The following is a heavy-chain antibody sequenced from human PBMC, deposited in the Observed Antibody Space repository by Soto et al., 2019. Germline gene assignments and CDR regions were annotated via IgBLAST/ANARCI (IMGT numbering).Heavy chain of an antibody. CDR3: AKDGTYFYDSNGYYYGRDYFAY. CDR2: ISGSGGST. CDR1: GFTFSSYA. J-gene: IGHJ4*02. V-gene: IGHV3-23*01. Sequence: GGSLRLCCAASGFTFSSYAMSWVRQAPGKGLEWVSAISGSGGSTYYADSVKGRFTISRDNSKNTLYLQMNSLRAEDTAVYYCAKDGTYFYDSNGYYYGRDYFAYWAQGTLVTVSS. D-gene: IGHD3-22*01.